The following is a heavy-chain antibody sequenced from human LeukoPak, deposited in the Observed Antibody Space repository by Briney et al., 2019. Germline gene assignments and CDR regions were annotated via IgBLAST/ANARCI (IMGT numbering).Heavy chain of an antibody. D-gene: IGHD1-26*01. CDR3: ARVNSGSYLGAFDI. Sequence: PSETLSLTCAVSGGSISSSNWWSWVRQPPGKGLEWIGEIYHSGSTNYNPSLKSRVTISVDKSKNQFSLKLSSVTAADTAVYYCARVNSGSYLGAFDIWGQGTMVTVSS. CDR1: GGSISSSNW. V-gene: IGHV4-4*02. J-gene: IGHJ3*02. CDR2: IYHSGST.